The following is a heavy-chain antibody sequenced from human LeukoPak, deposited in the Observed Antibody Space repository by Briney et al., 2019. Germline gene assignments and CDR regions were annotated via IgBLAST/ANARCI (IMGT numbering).Heavy chain of an antibody. Sequence: GGSLRLSCAASGFTFSSYAMHWVRQAPGKGLEWVAVISYDGSNKYYADSVKGRFTISRDNSKNTLYLQMNSLRAEDTAVYYCARGDEGIAAAPYYFDYWGQGTLVTVSS. CDR3: ARGDEGIAAAPYYFDY. J-gene: IGHJ4*02. D-gene: IGHD6-13*01. CDR1: GFTFSSYA. V-gene: IGHV3-30-3*01. CDR2: ISYDGSNK.